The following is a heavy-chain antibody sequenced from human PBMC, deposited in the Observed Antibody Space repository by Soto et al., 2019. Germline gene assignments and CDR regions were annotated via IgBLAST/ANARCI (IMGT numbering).Heavy chain of an antibody. J-gene: IGHJ5*02. Sequence: ASVKVSCKASGYTFTSYAMHWVRQAPGQRLEWMGWINAGNGNTKYSQKFQGRVTITRDTSASTAYMELSSLRSEDTAVYYCARDPDYGDNWFDPWGQGTLVTSPQ. CDR2: INAGNGNT. CDR1: GYTFTSYA. CDR3: ARDPDYGDNWFDP. D-gene: IGHD4-17*01. V-gene: IGHV1-3*01.